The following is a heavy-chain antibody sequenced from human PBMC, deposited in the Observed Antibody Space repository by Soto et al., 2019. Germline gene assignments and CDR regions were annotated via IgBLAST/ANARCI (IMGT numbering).Heavy chain of an antibody. CDR2: ISSSGSTI. Sequence: GGSLRLSCAASVFTFSSYEMNWVRQAPGKGLEWVSYISSSGSTIYYADSVKGRFTISRDNAKNSLYLQMNSLRAEDTAVYYCAGGVAGTTDYYYAMDVWGQGTTVTVSS. D-gene: IGHD6-19*01. V-gene: IGHV3-48*03. CDR3: AGGVAGTTDYYYAMDV. CDR1: VFTFSSYE. J-gene: IGHJ6*02.